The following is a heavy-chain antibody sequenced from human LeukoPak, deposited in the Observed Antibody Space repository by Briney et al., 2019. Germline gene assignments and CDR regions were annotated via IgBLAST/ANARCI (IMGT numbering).Heavy chain of an antibody. CDR1: GGSIGNYY. Sequence: SETLSLTCTVSGGSIGNYYWTWIRQPAGKALEWVGRIYTSGSTNYNPSLKSRVTMSVDTSKNQISLNLSSVTAADTAVYYCARDGGSSAWYQIAYWGQGTLVTVSS. J-gene: IGHJ4*02. CDR2: IYTSGST. D-gene: IGHD6-19*01. V-gene: IGHV4-4*07. CDR3: ARDGGSSAWYQIAY.